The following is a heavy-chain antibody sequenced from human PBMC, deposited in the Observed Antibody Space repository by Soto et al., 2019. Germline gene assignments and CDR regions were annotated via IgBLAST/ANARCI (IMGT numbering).Heavy chain of an antibody. Sequence: AVKVSCKASGGTFSSYATSWVRQAPGQGLEWMVGIIRLFGTANYGQQFQARVTINADDSTGTAYMELSTLRSQDTGVYYWARGVELRSAFDIWGQGTMVTVSS. J-gene: IGHJ3*02. CDR1: GGTFSSYA. D-gene: IGHD1-7*01. V-gene: IGHV1-69*13. CDR3: ARGVELRSAFDI. CDR2: IIRLFGTA.